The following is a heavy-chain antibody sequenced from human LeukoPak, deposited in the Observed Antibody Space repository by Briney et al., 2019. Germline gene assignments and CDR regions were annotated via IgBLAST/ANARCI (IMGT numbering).Heavy chain of an antibody. CDR3: ARGGSSWSFRY. D-gene: IGHD6-13*01. CDR2: IYYSGST. V-gene: IGHV4-59*08. J-gene: IGHJ4*02. Sequence: SETLSLTCTVSGGSISSYYWSWLRQPPGKGLEWIGYIYYSGSTNYNPSLKSRVTISVDTSKNQFSLKLSSVTAADTAVYYCARGGSSWSFRYWGQGTLVTVSS. CDR1: GGSISSYY.